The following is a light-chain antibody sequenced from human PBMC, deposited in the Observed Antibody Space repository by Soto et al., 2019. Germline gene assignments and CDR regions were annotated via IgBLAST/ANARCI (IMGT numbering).Light chain of an antibody. CDR1: QSVSSN. CDR2: GAS. J-gene: IGKJ5*01. V-gene: IGKV3-15*01. Sequence: EIVMPQSPATLSVSPGERATLSCRASQSVSSNLAWYQQKPGQAPRLLIYGASTRATGIPARFSGSGSGTEFTLTISSLRSEDFAVYYCQQYNNWPPITLGQGTRLEIK. CDR3: QQYNNWPPIT.